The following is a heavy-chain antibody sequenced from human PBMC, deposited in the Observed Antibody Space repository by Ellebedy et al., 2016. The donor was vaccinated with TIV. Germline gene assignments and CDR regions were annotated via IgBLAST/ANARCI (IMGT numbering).Heavy chain of an antibody. CDR2: INAGNGNT. D-gene: IGHD6-19*01. J-gene: IGHJ4*02. Sequence: ASVKVSXKASRYTFTSYAMHWVRQAPGQRLEWMGWINAGNGNTKYSQKFQGRVTITRDTSASTAYMELSSLRSEDTAVYYCARGVHGYSSGWGIFDYWGQGTLVTVSS. CDR1: RYTFTSYA. V-gene: IGHV1-3*01. CDR3: ARGVHGYSSGWGIFDY.